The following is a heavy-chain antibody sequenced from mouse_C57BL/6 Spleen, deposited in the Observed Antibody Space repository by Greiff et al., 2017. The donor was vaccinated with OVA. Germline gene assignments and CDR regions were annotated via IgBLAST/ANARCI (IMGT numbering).Heavy chain of an antibody. D-gene: IGHD1-1*01. CDR3: APYYYGSSPFAY. CDR1: GYSFTDYN. Sequence: EVKLVESGPELVKPGASVKISCKASGYSFTDYNMNWVKQSNGKSLEWIGVINPNYGTTSYTQKFKGKATLTVDQSSSTAYMQLNSLTSEDSAVYYCAPYYYGSSPFAYWGQGTLVTVSA. J-gene: IGHJ3*01. V-gene: IGHV1-39*01. CDR2: INPNYGTT.